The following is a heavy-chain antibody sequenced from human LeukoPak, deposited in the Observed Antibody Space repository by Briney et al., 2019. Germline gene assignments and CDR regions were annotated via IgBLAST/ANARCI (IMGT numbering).Heavy chain of an antibody. CDR2: MNPNSGNT. Sequence: ASMKVSSKAYAYTFTSYDINWVRQDTGQGLERLGWMNPNSGNTGYAQKFQGRGTMTRNTSISTAYMELSSLRSEDTAVYYCARGELAAFDIWGQGTMVTVSS. D-gene: IGHD1-26*01. CDR1: AYTFTSYD. V-gene: IGHV1-8*01. CDR3: ARGELAAFDI. J-gene: IGHJ3*02.